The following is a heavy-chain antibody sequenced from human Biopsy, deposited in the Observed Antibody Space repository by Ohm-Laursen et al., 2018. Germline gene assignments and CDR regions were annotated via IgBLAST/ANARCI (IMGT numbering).Heavy chain of an antibody. CDR3: ARHPTGFWFDP. V-gene: IGHV4-39*01. CDR1: GGSVSSNVHY. CDR2: VFHSGIT. Sequence: TLSLTCTVSGGSVSSNVHYWAWIRQPPGKGLERIGTVFHSGITFYNPSLKSRVTISIDTSKNQFSLNLSSVTAADTAVYYCARHPTGFWFDPWGQGTLVTVSS. J-gene: IGHJ5*02.